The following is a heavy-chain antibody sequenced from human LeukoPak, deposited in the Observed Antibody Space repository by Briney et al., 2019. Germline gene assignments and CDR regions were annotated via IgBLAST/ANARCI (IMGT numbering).Heavy chain of an antibody. CDR3: ARGFPPRRYYDSSGYYSYYFDY. CDR1: GFTFSSYS. CDR2: ISSSSSYI. J-gene: IGHJ4*02. D-gene: IGHD3-22*01. V-gene: IGHV3-21*04. Sequence: GGSLRLSCAASGFTFSSYSMNWVRQAPGKGLEWVSSISSSSSYIYYADSVKGRFTISRDNAKNSLYLQMNSLRAEDTAVYYCARGFPPRRYYDSSGYYSYYFDYWGQGTLVTVSS.